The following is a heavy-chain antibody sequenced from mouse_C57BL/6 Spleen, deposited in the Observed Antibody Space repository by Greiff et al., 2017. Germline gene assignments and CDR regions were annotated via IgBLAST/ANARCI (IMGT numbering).Heavy chain of an antibody. J-gene: IGHJ2*01. Sequence: QVQLKQPGAELVKPGASVKVSCKASGYTFTSYWMHWVKQRPGQGLEWIGRIHPSDSDTNYNQKFKGKATLTVDKSSSTAYMQLSSLTSEDSAVYYCAIGTYYGSSYGDWGQGTTLTVSS. CDR2: IHPSDSDT. CDR1: GYTFTSYW. CDR3: AIGTYYGSSYGD. V-gene: IGHV1-74*01. D-gene: IGHD1-1*01.